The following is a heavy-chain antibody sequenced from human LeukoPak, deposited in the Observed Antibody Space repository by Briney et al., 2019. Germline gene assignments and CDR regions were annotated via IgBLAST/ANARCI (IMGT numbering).Heavy chain of an antibody. CDR1: AFTFSNSA. CDR2: ITGSGDST. Sequence: GGSLRLSCAASAFTFSNSAMSWVRRAPGKGLEWVSAITGSGDSTYYADSVKGRFTISRDNSKNTLYLQMNSLRAEDTAVYYCAKSRGSGRYDAFDVWGQGTMVTVSS. D-gene: IGHD6-19*01. J-gene: IGHJ3*01. CDR3: AKSRGSGRYDAFDV. V-gene: IGHV3-23*01.